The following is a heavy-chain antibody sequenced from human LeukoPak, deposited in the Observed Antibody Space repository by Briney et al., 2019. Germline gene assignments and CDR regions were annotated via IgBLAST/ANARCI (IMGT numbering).Heavy chain of an antibody. CDR2: ISSSSSYI. V-gene: IGHV3-21*01. J-gene: IGHJ6*02. CDR3: ARGSSGWSAGYYYGMDV. Sequence: PGGSLRLSCAASGFTLSSYSMNWVRQAPGKGLEWVSSISSSSSYIYYADSVKGRFTISRDNAKNSLYLQMNSLRAEDTAVYYCARGSSGWSAGYYYGMDVWGQGTTVTVSS. D-gene: IGHD6-19*01. CDR1: GFTLSSYS.